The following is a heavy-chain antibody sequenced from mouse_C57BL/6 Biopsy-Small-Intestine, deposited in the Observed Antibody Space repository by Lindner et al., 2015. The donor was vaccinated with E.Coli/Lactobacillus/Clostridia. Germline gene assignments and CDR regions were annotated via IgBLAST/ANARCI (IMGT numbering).Heavy chain of an antibody. V-gene: IGHV1-59*01. Sequence: SVKVSCKASGYTFTSYYVHWVRQAPGQGLEWMGIINPSGGTTSYAQQFQGRVTMTRDTSTSTVYMDLSSLRSEDTAVYYCARERVEIVAAGRGAYDIWGQGTMVTVSS. CDR2: INPSGGTT. CDR1: GYTFTSYY. CDR3: ARERVEIVAAGRGAYDI. D-gene: IGHD1-1*01. J-gene: IGHJ3*01.